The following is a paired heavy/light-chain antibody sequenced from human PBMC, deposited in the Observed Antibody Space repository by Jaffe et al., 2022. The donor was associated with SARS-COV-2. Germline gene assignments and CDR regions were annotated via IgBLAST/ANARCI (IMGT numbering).Light chain of an antibody. CDR1: QSVVFSSNNANY. Sequence: DIVMTQSPDSLAVSLGERATINCKSSQSVVFSSNNANYLAWYQQKPGQPPKVLIYRASTRESGVPDRFSASGSGTDFTLTISSLQAEDVAVYYCQQYINFPWTFGQGTKVEIK. J-gene: IGKJ1*01. CDR2: RAS. V-gene: IGKV4-1*01. CDR3: QQYINFPWT.
Heavy chain of an antibody. V-gene: IGHV4-59*01. CDR2: IYYSGTT. D-gene: IGHD6-13*01. J-gene: IGHJ4*02. CDR1: GDSINGFY. CDR3: ARGPRGQLVHMAY. Sequence: QVQLQESGPGLVKPSDTLSLTCTVSGDSINGFYWTWIRQPPGKGLEWIGYIYYSGTTNYNPSLKSRVTISVDTSKDQFSLKLSSVTAADTAVYYCARGPRGQLVHMAYWGRGILVTVSS.